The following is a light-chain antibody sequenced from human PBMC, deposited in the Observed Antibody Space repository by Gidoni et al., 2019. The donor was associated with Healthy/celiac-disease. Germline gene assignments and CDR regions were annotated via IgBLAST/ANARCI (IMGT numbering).Light chain of an antibody. Sequence: DIQMTQSPSSLSASVGDRVTITCQASQDISNYLNWYQQKPGKAPKLLIYYASNLETGVPSRFSGSGSGTDFTFTISSLQPEDIATYYCQQYDNLPWTFGQGTKLEIK. CDR3: QQYDNLPWT. CDR2: YAS. CDR1: QDISNY. V-gene: IGKV1-33*01. J-gene: IGKJ1*01.